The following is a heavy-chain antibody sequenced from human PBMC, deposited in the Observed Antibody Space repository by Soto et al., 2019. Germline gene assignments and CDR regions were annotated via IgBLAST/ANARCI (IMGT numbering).Heavy chain of an antibody. D-gene: IGHD2-15*01. CDR2: ISGNGGNT. CDR1: GFTFSHHS. CDR3: ARALVVVAASDY. Sequence: PGGSLRLSCSGSGFTFSHHSLYWVRQAPGKGLRYVSTISGNGGNTHYADSAKGRFTISRDNAKNSLYLQMNSLRDEDTAVYYCARALVVVAASDYWGQGTLVTVSS. J-gene: IGHJ4*02. V-gene: IGHV3-64*04.